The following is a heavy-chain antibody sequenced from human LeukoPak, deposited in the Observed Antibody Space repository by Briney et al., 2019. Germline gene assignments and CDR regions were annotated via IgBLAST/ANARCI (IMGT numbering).Heavy chain of an antibody. CDR3: AREPYTDGHNGMDV. J-gene: IGHJ6*02. V-gene: IGHV1-46*01. Sequence: ASVKVSCKASGYTFSSYYMHWVRQAPGQGLEWVGIINPGDGGTSYAQKFQGRATMSRDTSTSTLYMELSSLRSEDTALYYCAREPYTDGHNGMDVWGQGTTVTVSS. CDR2: INPGDGGT. D-gene: IGHD5-24*01. CDR1: GYTFSSYY.